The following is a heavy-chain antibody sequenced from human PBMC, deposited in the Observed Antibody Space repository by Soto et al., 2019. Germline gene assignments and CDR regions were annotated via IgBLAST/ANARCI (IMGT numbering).Heavy chain of an antibody. V-gene: IGHV1-46*01. CDR2: INPSGGST. CDR3: AETTYCTNGVCYPHYGMDV. CDR1: GYTFTSYY. Sequence: ASAKVSCKASGYTFTSYYMHWVRQAPGQGLEWMGIINPSGGSTSYAQKFQGRVTVTRDTSTSTVYMELSSLRSEDTAVYYCAETTYCTNGVCYPHYGMDVWGQGTTVTVSS. D-gene: IGHD2-8*01. J-gene: IGHJ6*02.